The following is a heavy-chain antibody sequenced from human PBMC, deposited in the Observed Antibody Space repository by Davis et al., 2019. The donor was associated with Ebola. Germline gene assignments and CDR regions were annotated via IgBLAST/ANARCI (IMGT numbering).Heavy chain of an antibody. Sequence: PGGSLRLSCATSGFTFSSYSMSWVRQAPGQGLEWVSFISTRSNTYYADSVKGRFTISRDNAKNLLYLQMNSLRAEDTALYYCARGSKSSGWPKYYYYGMDVWGQGTTVTVSS. J-gene: IGHJ6*02. D-gene: IGHD6-19*01. CDR3: ARGSKSSGWPKYYYYGMDV. CDR1: GFTFSSYS. CDR2: ISTRSNT. V-gene: IGHV3-21*01.